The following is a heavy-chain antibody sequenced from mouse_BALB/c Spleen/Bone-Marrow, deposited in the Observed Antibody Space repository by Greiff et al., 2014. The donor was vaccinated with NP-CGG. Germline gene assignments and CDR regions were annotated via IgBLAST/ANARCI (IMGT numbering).Heavy chain of an antibody. CDR1: GISITTGNYR. J-gene: IGHJ2*01. V-gene: IGHV3-5*02. CDR3: ARGAMITTGYFDY. Sequence: EVQLQESGPGLVKPSQTVSLTCTVTGISITTGNYRWSWIRQFPGNKLEWIGYIYYSGTITYNPSLTSRTTITRDTSKKQFFLEMSSLTAENTATYYCARGAMITTGYFDYWGQGTTLTVSS. D-gene: IGHD2-4*01. CDR2: IYYSGTI.